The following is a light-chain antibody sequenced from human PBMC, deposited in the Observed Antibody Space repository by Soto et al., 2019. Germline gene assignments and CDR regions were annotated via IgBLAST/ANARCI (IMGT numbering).Light chain of an antibody. V-gene: IGKV1-5*01. CDR3: QQYNNYSPKP. Sequence: DIQMTQSPSTLSASVGDRVTITCRASQSIGNWLAWYQQKPGKAPKLLIYDAFNLESEVPSRFSGSGSGTEFTLTISSLQPDDFATYYCQQYNNYSPKPFGQGPKVDIK. CDR1: QSIGNW. J-gene: IGKJ1*01. CDR2: DAF.